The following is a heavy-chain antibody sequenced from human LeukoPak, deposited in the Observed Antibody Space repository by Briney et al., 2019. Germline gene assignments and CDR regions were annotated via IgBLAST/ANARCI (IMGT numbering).Heavy chain of an antibody. J-gene: IGHJ5*02. CDR2: INTDGRST. D-gene: IGHD2-21*02. Sequence: GGSLRLSCAASGFTFSDYWMHWVRQTPGKGLVWVSRINTDGRSTNYADSVKGRFTISRDNAQNTLYLQMNSLRAEDTAVYYCARDLRVTNWFDPWGQGTPVTVSS. CDR1: GFTFSDYW. V-gene: IGHV3-74*01. CDR3: ARDLRVTNWFDP.